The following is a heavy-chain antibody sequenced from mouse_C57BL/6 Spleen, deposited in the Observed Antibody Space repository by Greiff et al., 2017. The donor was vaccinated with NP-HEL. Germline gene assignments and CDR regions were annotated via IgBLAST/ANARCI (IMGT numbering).Heavy chain of an antibody. CDR2: ISYDGSN. CDR1: GYSITSGYY. J-gene: IGHJ2*01. Sequence: VQLKESGPGLVKPSQSLSLTCSVTGYSITSGYYWNWIRQFPGNKLEWMGYISYDGSNNYNPSLKNRISITRDTSKNQFFLKLNSVTTEDTATYYCARGRDHFDYWGQGTTLTVSS. CDR3: ARGRDHFDY. V-gene: IGHV3-6*01.